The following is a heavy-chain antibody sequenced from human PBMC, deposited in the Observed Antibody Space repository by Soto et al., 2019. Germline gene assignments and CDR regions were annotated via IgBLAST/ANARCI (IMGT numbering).Heavy chain of an antibody. CDR1: GFTFSSYA. D-gene: IGHD1-26*01. CDR2: ISGSGGST. J-gene: IGHJ4*02. CDR3: AREDRWELHHKFDY. V-gene: IGHV3-23*01. Sequence: EVQLLESGGGLVQPGGSLRLSCAASGFTFSSYAMSWVRQAPGKGLEWVSAISGSGGSTYYADSVKGRFTISRDNAKNSLYLQMNSLRDEDTAAYYCAREDRWELHHKFDYGGQGTLVTVSS.